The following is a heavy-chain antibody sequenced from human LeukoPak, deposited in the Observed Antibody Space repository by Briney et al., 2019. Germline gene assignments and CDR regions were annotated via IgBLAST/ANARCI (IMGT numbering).Heavy chain of an antibody. Sequence: SETLSLTCTVSGGSINSHYWSWIRQPPGKGLQWIGFISYSGSTSYNPSLMSRVTISVDTSKNQFSLKLNSVTAADTALYFCARSYYDFWSGFYSDFWGQGALVIVSS. CDR3: ARSYYDFWSGFYSDF. J-gene: IGHJ4*02. D-gene: IGHD3-3*01. V-gene: IGHV4-59*11. CDR2: ISYSGST. CDR1: GGSINSHY.